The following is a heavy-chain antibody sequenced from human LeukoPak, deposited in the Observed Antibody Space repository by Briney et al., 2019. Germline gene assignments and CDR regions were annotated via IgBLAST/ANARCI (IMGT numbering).Heavy chain of an antibody. V-gene: IGHV4-59*01. CDR3: ARDRRWAFGY. CDR2: IYYSGST. J-gene: IGHJ4*02. Sequence: PSETLSLTCTVSGGSISSYYWSWIRQPPGKGLEWIGYIYYSGSTNYNPSLKSRVTISVDTSKNQFSLKLSSVTAADTAVYYCARDRRWAFGYWGQGTLVTVSS. CDR1: GGSISSYY. D-gene: IGHD4-23*01.